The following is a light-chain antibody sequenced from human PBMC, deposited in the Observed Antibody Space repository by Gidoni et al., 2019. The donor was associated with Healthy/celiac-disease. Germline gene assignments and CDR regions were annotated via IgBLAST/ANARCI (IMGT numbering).Light chain of an antibody. CDR1: SSDFGGYNY. CDR3: SSYTSSSRWV. J-gene: IGLJ3*02. Sequence: QSALTQPASVSGSPGQSLTSSCTGTSSDFGGYNYVSWYQQHPGKAPKLMIYDVSNRPSGVSNRFSGSKSGNTASLTISGLQAEDEADYYCSSYTSSSRWVFGGGTKLTVL. V-gene: IGLV2-14*03. CDR2: DVS.